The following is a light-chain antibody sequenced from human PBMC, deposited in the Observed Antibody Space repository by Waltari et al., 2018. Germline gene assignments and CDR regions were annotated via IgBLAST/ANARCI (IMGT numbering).Light chain of an antibody. CDR2: DNS. CDR3: QSYDSALRNVV. J-gene: IGLJ2*01. CDR1: TPNFGAGYH. Sequence: QSALPQPPSLAGAPGQRVRISCTGKTPNFGAGYHVHWYQQLPGAAPKLPIYDNSNRPAGVADRFSGSKSGTSACLAITGLQADDEADYYCQSYDSALRNVVFGGGTKLT. V-gene: IGLV1-40*01.